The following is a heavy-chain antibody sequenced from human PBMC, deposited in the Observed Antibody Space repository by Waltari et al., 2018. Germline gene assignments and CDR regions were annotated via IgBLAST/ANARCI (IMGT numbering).Heavy chain of an antibody. D-gene: IGHD3-10*01. J-gene: IGHJ4*02. CDR1: GFNFSSYA. CDR3: AKDRYGWGGYSDS. Sequence: QVQLVESGGGVVQPGRSLRLSCAASGFNFSSYAMHWVRQAPGKGLEWVAVISHDGSSKKYVDSVKGRFTISRDNDKDTLYLQVTSLRAEDTAVYYCAKDRYGWGGYSDSWGQGTLVTVSS. CDR2: ISHDGSSK. V-gene: IGHV3-30*18.